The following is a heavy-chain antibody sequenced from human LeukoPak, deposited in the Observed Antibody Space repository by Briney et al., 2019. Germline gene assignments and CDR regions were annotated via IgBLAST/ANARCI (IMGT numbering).Heavy chain of an antibody. D-gene: IGHD3-22*01. J-gene: IGHJ4*02. CDR1: GFTFSSYG. Sequence: PGGSLRLSCAASGFTFSSYGIHWVRQAPGKGLDWVALISYDGSNTYYADSVKGRFTISRDNSKNTLYLQMNSLRTEDTAVYYCAKEGRAVVTYFDYWGQGTLVTVSS. V-gene: IGHV3-30*18. CDR2: ISYDGSNT. CDR3: AKEGRAVVTYFDY.